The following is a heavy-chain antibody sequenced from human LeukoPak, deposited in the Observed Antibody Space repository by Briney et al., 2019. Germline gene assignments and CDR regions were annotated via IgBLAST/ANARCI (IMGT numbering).Heavy chain of an antibody. Sequence: ASVKVSCKASGGTFSSYAISWVRQAPGQGLEWMGGIIPIFGTANYAQKFQGRVTITADESTSTAYMELSSLRSGDTAVYYCARARYYYDSSGYSHFDYWGQGTLVTVSS. J-gene: IGHJ4*02. CDR1: GGTFSSYA. V-gene: IGHV1-69*13. D-gene: IGHD3-22*01. CDR3: ARARYYYDSSGYSHFDY. CDR2: IIPIFGTA.